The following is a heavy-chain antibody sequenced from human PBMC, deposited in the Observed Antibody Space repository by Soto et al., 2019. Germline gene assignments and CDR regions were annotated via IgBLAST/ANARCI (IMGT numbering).Heavy chain of an antibody. Sequence: EVQLLESGGGLVQPGGSLRLSCAASGFTFSSYAMSWVRQAPGKGLEWVSAISGSGGSTYYADSVKGQFTIARDNSKNTLYLQMNSLRAEDTTVYYCAKDFITGANFDYWGQGTLVTVSS. CDR3: AKDFITGANFDY. J-gene: IGHJ4*02. CDR1: GFTFSSYA. D-gene: IGHD1-20*01. CDR2: ISGSGGST. V-gene: IGHV3-23*01.